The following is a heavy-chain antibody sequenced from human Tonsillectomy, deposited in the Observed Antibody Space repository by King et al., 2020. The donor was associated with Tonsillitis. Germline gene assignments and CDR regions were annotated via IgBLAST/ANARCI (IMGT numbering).Heavy chain of an antibody. Sequence: QLVQSGGGLVQPGGSLRLSCAASGFTVSSNYMSWVRQAPGKGLEWVSVIYSGGSTYYADSVKGRFTISRHNSKNTLYLQMNSLRAEDTAVYYCARGAVAGREAFDIWGQGTMVTVSS. CDR1: GFTVSSNY. CDR2: IYSGGST. D-gene: IGHD6-19*01. J-gene: IGHJ3*02. CDR3: ARGAVAGREAFDI. V-gene: IGHV3-53*04.